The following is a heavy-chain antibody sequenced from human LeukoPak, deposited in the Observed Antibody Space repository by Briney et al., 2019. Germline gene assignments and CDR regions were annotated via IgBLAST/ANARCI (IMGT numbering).Heavy chain of an antibody. Sequence: GGSLRLSCAASGFTFSSYWMHWVRQAPGKGLVWVSRINSDGSSTSYADSVKGRFTISRDNAKNTLYLQMNSLRAEDTAVYYCARDPVLRFLEWTLNWFDPWGQGTLVTVYS. CDR2: INSDGSST. J-gene: IGHJ5*02. CDR3: ARDPVLRFLEWTLNWFDP. V-gene: IGHV3-74*01. D-gene: IGHD3-3*01. CDR1: GFTFSSYW.